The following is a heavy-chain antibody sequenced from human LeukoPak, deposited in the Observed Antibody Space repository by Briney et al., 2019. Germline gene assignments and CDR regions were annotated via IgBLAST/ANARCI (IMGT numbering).Heavy chain of an antibody. J-gene: IGHJ4*02. CDR2: IRDSGDST. Sequence: PGGSLRLSCAASGFTFSTYAMSWVRQAPGKGLEWVSAIRDSGDSTYYADSVKGRFTISRDNSKNTLYLQMNSLRAEDTAVYYCAKDVTYDYVWGSYRYLGPDYWGQGTLVTVSS. D-gene: IGHD3-16*02. CDR3: AKDVTYDYVWGSYRYLGPDY. V-gene: IGHV3-23*01. CDR1: GFTFSTYA.